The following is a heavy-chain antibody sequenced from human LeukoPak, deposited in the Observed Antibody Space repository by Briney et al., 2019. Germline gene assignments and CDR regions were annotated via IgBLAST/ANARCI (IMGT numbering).Heavy chain of an antibody. CDR3: ARNYYGSGSYILAY. Sequence: PETLSLTSRLPGGSIISYYWSSIRQPPGEGLEWIGYIYYSGSTNYNPSLQSRATISVETSKSQCSLKLSSVTAADTAVYYCARNYYGSGSYILAYWGQGTLFTVSS. J-gene: IGHJ4*02. V-gene: IGHV4-59*01. CDR2: IYYSGST. D-gene: IGHD3-10*01. CDR1: GGSIISYY.